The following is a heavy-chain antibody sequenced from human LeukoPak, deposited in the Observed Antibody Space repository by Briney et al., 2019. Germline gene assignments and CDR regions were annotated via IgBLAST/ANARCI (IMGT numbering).Heavy chain of an antibody. CDR3: ARDPGSYLDY. V-gene: IGHV4-4*07. CDR1: GGFITGNY. D-gene: IGHD3-10*01. CDR2: IYSSGST. J-gene: IGHJ4*02. Sequence: SETLSLTCSVSGGFITGNYWSWIRQPAGKGLEWIGRIYSSGSTDYNFSLKRRLTMSLDTSKNQFSLKLNSVTAADTAVYYCARDPGSYLDYWGQGILVTVSS.